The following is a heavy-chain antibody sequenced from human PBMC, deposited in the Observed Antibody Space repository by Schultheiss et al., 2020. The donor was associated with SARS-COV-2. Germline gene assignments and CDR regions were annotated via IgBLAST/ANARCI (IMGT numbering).Heavy chain of an antibody. Sequence: SQTLSLTCAVSGGSISSGGYYWGWIRQPPGKGLEWIGYIYYSGSTNYNPSLKSRVTISVDTSKNQFSLKLSSVTAADTAVYYCARGAGGYNRHLGYWGQGTLVTVSS. J-gene: IGHJ4*02. D-gene: IGHD5-24*01. CDR3: ARGAGGYNRHLGY. CDR1: GGSISSGGYY. V-gene: IGHV4-61*05. CDR2: IYYSGST.